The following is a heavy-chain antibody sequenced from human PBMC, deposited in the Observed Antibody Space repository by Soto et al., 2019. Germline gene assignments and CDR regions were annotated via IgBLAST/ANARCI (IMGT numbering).Heavy chain of an antibody. D-gene: IGHD2-2*01. CDR3: VREGYGSSPFDY. CDR2: MNSDGSST. CDR1: CFTFISYW. J-gene: IGHJ4*02. Sequence: GGSLRLSCASSCFTFISYWMHWVRQVPGKGLVWVSRMNSDGSSTNYADSVKGRFTISRDNAKNTLYLQMNSLRAEDTAVYYCVREGYGSSPFDYWGQGTLVTVSS. V-gene: IGHV3-74*01.